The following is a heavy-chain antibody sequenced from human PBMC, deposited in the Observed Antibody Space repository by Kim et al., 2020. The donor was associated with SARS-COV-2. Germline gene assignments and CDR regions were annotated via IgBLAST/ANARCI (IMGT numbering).Heavy chain of an antibody. CDR3: ARRGVIAAAGTNGYYYYGMDV. J-gene: IGHJ6*02. CDR1: GYSFTSYW. CDR2: IYPGDSDT. Sequence: GESLKISCKGSGYSFTSYWIGWVRQMPGKGLEWMGIIYPGDSDTRYSPSFQGQVTISADKSISTAYLQWSSLKASDTAMYYCARRGVIAAAGTNGYYYYGMDVWGQGTTVTVS. D-gene: IGHD6-13*01. V-gene: IGHV5-51*01.